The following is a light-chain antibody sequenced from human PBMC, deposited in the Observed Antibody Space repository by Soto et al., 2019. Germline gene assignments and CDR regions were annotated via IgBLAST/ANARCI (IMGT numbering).Light chain of an antibody. Sequence: SSVLTQPPSVSVAPGQTARITCGGKNIGSKSGHWYQQKSGQAHVLVVYDDSDRPSGIPERFSGSNSGNTATLTISRVEAGDEADYYCQVWDASNDLHILFGGGTKLTVL. V-gene: IGLV3-21*02. CDR2: DDS. J-gene: IGLJ2*01. CDR3: QVWDASNDLHIL. CDR1: NIGSKS.